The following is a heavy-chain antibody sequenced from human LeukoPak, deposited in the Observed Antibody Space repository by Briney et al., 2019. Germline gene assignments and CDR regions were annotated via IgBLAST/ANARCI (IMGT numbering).Heavy chain of an antibody. Sequence: GGSLRLSCAASGFTFSSYSMNWVRQAPGKGLGWVSYISSSSSTIYYADSVKGRFTISRDNAKNSLYLQMNSLRAEDTAVYYCAREGPGDCSGGSCYSKYWGQGTLVTVSP. J-gene: IGHJ4*02. V-gene: IGHV3-48*04. CDR3: AREGPGDCSGGSCYSKY. D-gene: IGHD2-15*01. CDR2: ISSSSSTI. CDR1: GFTFSSYS.